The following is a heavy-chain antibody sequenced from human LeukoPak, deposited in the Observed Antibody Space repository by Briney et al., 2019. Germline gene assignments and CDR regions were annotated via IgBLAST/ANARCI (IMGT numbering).Heavy chain of an antibody. J-gene: IGHJ4*02. Sequence: PGGSLRLSCAASGFTFSSYSMNWVRQAPGKGLEWVSHISSSSSSTIYYADSVKGRFTISRDNAKKSLYLQMNSLRDEDTAVYYCARGARADYWGQGTLVTVSS. V-gene: IGHV3-48*02. CDR2: ISSSSSSTI. CDR3: ARGARADY. CDR1: GFTFSSYS.